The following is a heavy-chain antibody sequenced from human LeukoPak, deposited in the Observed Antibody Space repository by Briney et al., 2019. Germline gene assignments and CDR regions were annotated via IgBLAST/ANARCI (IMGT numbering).Heavy chain of an antibody. J-gene: IGHJ3*02. Sequence: PSQTLSLTCTVSGGSISSGGYYWSWIRQHPGKGLEWIGYIYYSGTTYYNPSLKSRVIISVDTSKNEFSLKLSSVTAADTAVYYCARYLSGDSSGYQSDALDIWGQGTMVTVSS. V-gene: IGHV4-31*03. CDR2: IYYSGTT. D-gene: IGHD3-22*01. CDR1: GGSISSGGYY. CDR3: ARYLSGDSSGYQSDALDI.